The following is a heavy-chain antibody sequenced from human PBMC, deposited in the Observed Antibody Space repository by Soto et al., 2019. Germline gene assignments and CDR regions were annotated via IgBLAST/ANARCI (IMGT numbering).Heavy chain of an antibody. CDR2: IYHSGST. D-gene: IGHD3-3*01. CDR3: ASRKNVLRFLEWLSTFDY. Sequence: QVQLQESGPGLVKPSGTLSLTCAVSGGSISSSNRWSWVRQPPGKGLEWIGEIYHSGSTNYNPSLKSRVTISVDKSKNQFSLKLSSVTAADTAVYYCASRKNVLRFLEWLSTFDYWGQGTLVTVSS. V-gene: IGHV4-4*02. J-gene: IGHJ4*02. CDR1: GGSISSSNR.